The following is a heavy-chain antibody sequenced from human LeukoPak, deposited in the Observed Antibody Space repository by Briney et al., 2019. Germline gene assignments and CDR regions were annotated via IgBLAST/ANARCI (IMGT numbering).Heavy chain of an antibody. V-gene: IGHV3-23*01. D-gene: IGHD3-22*01. CDR3: AKGGVPWDYDTSLDAFDI. CDR1: AFTFSNYA. CDR2: ISGNDNST. J-gene: IGHJ3*02. Sequence: GGSLRLSCAASAFTFSNYAMIWVRQAPGKGLEWVSTISGNDNSTYYADSVKGRFTISRVNSKNTLFLQVNSLRVEDTAVYYCAKGGVPWDYDTSLDAFDIWGQGTLVTVSS.